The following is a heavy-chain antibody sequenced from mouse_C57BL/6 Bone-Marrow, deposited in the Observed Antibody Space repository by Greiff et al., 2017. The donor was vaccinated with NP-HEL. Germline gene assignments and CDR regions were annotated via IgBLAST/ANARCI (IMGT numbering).Heavy chain of an antibody. D-gene: IGHD1-1*01. J-gene: IGHJ1*03. V-gene: IGHV1-53*01. Sequence: VQLQQPGTELVKPGASVKLSCKASGYTFTSYWMHWVKQRPGQGLEWIGNINPSNGGTNYNEKFKSKATLTVDKSSSTAYMQLSSLTSEDSAVYYCAREGYGSRRYFDVWGTGTTVTVSS. CDR2: INPSNGGT. CDR3: AREGYGSRRYFDV. CDR1: GYTFTSYW.